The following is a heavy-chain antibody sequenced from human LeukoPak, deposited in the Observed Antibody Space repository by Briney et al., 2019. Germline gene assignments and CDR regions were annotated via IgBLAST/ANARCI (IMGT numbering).Heavy chain of an antibody. D-gene: IGHD6-19*01. CDR3: ARGVIAVAGTPHYYYYYYMDV. CDR1: TPSISSSNSY. J-gene: IGHJ6*03. Sequence: SESLSLTCTVSTPSISSSNSYCGWIRRPPGKGLEWIRSIYYTGNTYYNASLKSRFTMTVESSKHQFCLKLSSVTAPDTTMYYCARGVIAVAGTPHYYYYYYMDVWGKGTTVTVSS. V-gene: IGHV4-39*07. CDR2: IYYTGNT.